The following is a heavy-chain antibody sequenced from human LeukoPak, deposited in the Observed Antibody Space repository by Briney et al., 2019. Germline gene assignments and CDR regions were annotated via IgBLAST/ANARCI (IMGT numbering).Heavy chain of an antibody. Sequence: GGSLRLSCAASGFTFSSYGMHWVRHAPGKGLEWVAVIWYDGSNKYYADSVKGRFTISRDNSKNTLYLQMNGLRAEETAVYYCARDSYDFWSGYYTLYGMDVWGQGTTVTVSS. V-gene: IGHV3-33*01. J-gene: IGHJ6*02. CDR3: ARDSYDFWSGYYTLYGMDV. CDR2: IWYDGSNK. CDR1: GFTFSSYG. D-gene: IGHD3-3*01.